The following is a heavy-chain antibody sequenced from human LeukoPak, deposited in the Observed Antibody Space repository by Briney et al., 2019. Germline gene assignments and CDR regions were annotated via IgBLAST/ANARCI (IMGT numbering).Heavy chain of an antibody. Sequence: GGSLRLSCAASGFTFSSYSMNWVRQAPGKGLEWVSSISSSSSYIHYADSVKGRFTISRDNAENSLYLQMNSLRAEDTAVYYCARDGPNYDFWSGYPNYYYYMDVWGKGTTVTVSS. D-gene: IGHD3-3*01. CDR1: GFTFSSYS. J-gene: IGHJ6*03. CDR3: ARDGPNYDFWSGYPNYYYYMDV. V-gene: IGHV3-21*01. CDR2: ISSSSSYI.